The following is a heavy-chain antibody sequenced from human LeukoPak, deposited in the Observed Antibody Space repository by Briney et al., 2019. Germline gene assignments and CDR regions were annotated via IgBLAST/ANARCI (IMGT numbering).Heavy chain of an antibody. J-gene: IGHJ4*02. CDR2: IKSKSDGETR. CDR1: GFSFSNAW. D-gene: IGHD4-17*01. CDR3: ITDPGDYENS. Sequence: GGSLRLSCAASGFSFSNAWMSWVRQAPGKGLEWVGRIKSKSDGETRDYAAPVRGRFAISRDDSKNTLFLLMNSLKTDDTAVYFCITDPGDYENSWGQGTLVTDSS. V-gene: IGHV3-15*01.